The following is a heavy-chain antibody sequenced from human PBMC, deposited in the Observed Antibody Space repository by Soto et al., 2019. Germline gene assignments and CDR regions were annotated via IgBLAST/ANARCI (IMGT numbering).Heavy chain of an antibody. CDR2: VYHSGST. CDR1: GGSISSGGYS. Sequence: QLQLQESGSGLVKPSQTLSLTCAVSGGSISSGGYSWSWMRQAPGKGLVGVGYVYHSGSTYYNPSLKSRVTISVDRSKNQFSLKLSSVTAADTAVYYCARLRVYDYVWGSYRGEIDYWRQGTLVTVSS. CDR3: ARLRVYDYVWGSYRGEIDY. V-gene: IGHV4-30-2*01. J-gene: IGHJ4*02. D-gene: IGHD3-16*02.